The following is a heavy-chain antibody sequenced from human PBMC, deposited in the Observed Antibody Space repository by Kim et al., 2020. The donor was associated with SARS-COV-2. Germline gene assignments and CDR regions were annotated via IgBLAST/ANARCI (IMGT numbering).Heavy chain of an antibody. V-gene: IGHV1-46*01. CDR1: GYTFTNNY. D-gene: IGHD1-1*01. CDR2: VYPHDGST. J-gene: IGHJ4*02. Sequence: ASVKVSCKASGYTFTNNYVHWVRLAPGQGLEWMGMVYPHDGSTSYAQNFKGRVTMTSDTSTTTVYMELSSLRSDDTAMYYCARDLEGFDYWGQGTLVTV. CDR3: ARDLEGFDY.